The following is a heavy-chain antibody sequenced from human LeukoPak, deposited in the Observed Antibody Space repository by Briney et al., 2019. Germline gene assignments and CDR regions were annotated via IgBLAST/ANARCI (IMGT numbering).Heavy chain of an antibody. CDR1: GFTFSSYA. D-gene: IGHD5-18*01. CDR3: ARGRGYSYGSNDY. V-gene: IGHV3-30-3*01. J-gene: IGHJ4*02. Sequence: GGSLRLSCAASGFTFSSYAMHWVRQAPGKGLERVAVISYDGSNKYYADSVKGRFTISRDNSKNTLYLQMNSLRAEDTAVYYCARGRGYSYGSNDYWGQGTLVTASS. CDR2: ISYDGSNK.